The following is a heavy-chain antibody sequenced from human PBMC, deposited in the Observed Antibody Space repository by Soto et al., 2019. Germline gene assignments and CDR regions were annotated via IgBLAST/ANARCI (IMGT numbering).Heavy chain of an antibody. J-gene: IGHJ4*02. CDR3: VRGGGYDPFDY. D-gene: IGHD5-12*01. CDR2: ISHLENT. V-gene: IGHV4-30-2*06. Sequence: SETLSLTCTVSGASISYGGFSWSWIRQSPGKGLEWIGYISHLENTYLHPSFKSRLTMSIDRSRNQFSLNLSSVTAADRAVYYCVRGGGYDPFDYWGQGVLVTVSS. CDR1: GASISYGGFS.